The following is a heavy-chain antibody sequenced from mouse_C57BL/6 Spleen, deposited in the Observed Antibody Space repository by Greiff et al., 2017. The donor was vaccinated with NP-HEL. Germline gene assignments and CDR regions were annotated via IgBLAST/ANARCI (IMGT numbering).Heavy chain of an antibody. CDR2: IDPSDSET. CDR3: AAGSYFDY. J-gene: IGHJ2*01. V-gene: IGHV1-52*01. Sequence: QVQLQQPGAELVRPGSSVKLSCKASGYTFTSYWMHWVKQRPIQGLEWIGNIDPSDSETHYNQKFKDKATLSVDKSSGTAYMQLSSLTSEDSAVYYCAAGSYFDYWGQGTTLTVSS. CDR1: GYTFTSYW.